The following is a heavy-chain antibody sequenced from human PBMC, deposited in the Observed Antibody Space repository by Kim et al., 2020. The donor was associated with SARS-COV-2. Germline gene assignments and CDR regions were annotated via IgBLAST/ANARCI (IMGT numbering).Heavy chain of an antibody. Sequence: GGSLRLSCAASGFTFSNAWMSWVRQAPGKGLEWVGRIKSKTDGGTTDYAAPVKGRFTISRDDSKNTLYLQMNSLKTEDTAVYYCTTDLPDIAVAGTPEKNHEIQMLKRDPDAFDIWGQGTMVTVSS. CDR2: IKSKTDGGTT. J-gene: IGHJ3*02. D-gene: IGHD6-19*01. V-gene: IGHV3-15*01. CDR3: TTDLPDIAVAGTPEKNHEIQMLKRDPDAFDI. CDR1: GFTFSNAW.